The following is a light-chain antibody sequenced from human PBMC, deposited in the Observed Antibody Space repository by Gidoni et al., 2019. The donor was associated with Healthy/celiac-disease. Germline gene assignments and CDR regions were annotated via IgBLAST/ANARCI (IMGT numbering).Light chain of an antibody. CDR3: MQGTHWPPFSQKYT. J-gene: IGKJ2*01. Sequence: VVMTQSPLSLPVTLGQPASISCRSSQSLVYSDGNTYLNWFQQRPGQSPRRLIYKVSNRDSGVPDRFSGSGSGTDFTLKISRVEAEDVGVDYCMQGTHWPPFSQKYTFGQGTKLEIK. V-gene: IGKV2-30*01. CDR1: QSLVYSDGNTY. CDR2: KVS.